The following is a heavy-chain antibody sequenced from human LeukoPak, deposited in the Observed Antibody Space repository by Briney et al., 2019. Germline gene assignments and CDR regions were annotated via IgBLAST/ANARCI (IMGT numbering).Heavy chain of an antibody. CDR3: ARDRAAFGVVQVGY. Sequence: GGSLRLSCAASGFTFSSYWMDWVRHAPGKGRVWVSRINSAGTNTYYADSGKGRFTISRDNTKNTLYLQMNSLRTEDTAVYSCARDRAAFGVVQVGYWGQGTLVTVSS. V-gene: IGHV3-74*01. CDR1: GFTFSSYW. D-gene: IGHD3-3*01. CDR2: INSAGTNT. J-gene: IGHJ1*01.